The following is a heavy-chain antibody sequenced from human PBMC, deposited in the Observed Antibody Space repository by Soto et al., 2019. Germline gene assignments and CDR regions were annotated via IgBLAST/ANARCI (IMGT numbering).Heavy chain of an antibody. V-gene: IGHV1-2*02. Sequence: GASVKASCTNSGYTFSAYYVHWARLTPGRGFQWLGWINPSNEITTFSQFFQGRVTMTRDTSTNTVHMELNRLTSDDTAVYYCMRGGWGDSPIDYWGQGTQVTVSS. CDR3: MRGGWGDSPIDY. D-gene: IGHD1-26*01. CDR2: INPSNEIT. CDR1: GYTFSAYY. J-gene: IGHJ4*02.